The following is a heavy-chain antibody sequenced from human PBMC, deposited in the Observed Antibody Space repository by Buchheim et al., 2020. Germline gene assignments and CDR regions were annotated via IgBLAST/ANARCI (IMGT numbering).Heavy chain of an antibody. J-gene: IGHJ6*02. CDR3: ARVTAIVVVVAATPYGMDV. D-gene: IGHD2-15*01. Sequence: EVQLVESGGGLVQPGGSLRLSCAASGFTFSSYWMHWVRQAPGKGLVWVSRINSDGSSTSYADSVKGRFTISRDNAKNTLYLQMNSLRADDTAVYYCARVTAIVVVVAATPYGMDVGGQGTT. CDR2: INSDGSST. CDR1: GFTFSSYW. V-gene: IGHV3-74*01.